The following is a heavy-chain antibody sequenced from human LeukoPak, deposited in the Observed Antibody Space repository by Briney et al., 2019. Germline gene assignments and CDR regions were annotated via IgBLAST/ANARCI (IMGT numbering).Heavy chain of an antibody. Sequence: GGSLRLSCEASGFTFSNYDMHWVRQAPGRGLEWVALISYDGSEQHYADSVKGRFTISRDSPKNTLYLQMNTLRPEDTAVYYCARERAGFYAEYWGQGTLVTVSS. J-gene: IGHJ4*02. CDR3: ARERAGFYAEY. D-gene: IGHD3-9*01. CDR2: ISYDGSEQ. CDR1: GFTFSNYD. V-gene: IGHV3-30*03.